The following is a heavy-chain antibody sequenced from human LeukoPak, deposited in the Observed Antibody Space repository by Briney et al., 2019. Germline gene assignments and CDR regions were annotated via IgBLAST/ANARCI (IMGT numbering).Heavy chain of an antibody. V-gene: IGHV3-23*01. Sequence: PGGSLRLSCAGSGFTFSNYAMTWVRQAPGKGLEWVSTISSSGDATYSADSVKGRFSISRDNSKNTLYLQMNSLRAEDTAVYYCARENPTEAFEYWGQGTLVTVSS. CDR3: ARENPTEAFEY. CDR1: GFTFSNYA. D-gene: IGHD1-1*01. J-gene: IGHJ4*02. CDR2: ISSSGDAT.